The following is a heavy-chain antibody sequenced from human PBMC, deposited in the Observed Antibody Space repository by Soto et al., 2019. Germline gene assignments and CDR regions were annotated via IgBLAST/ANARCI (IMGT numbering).Heavy chain of an antibody. D-gene: IGHD4-17*01. J-gene: IGHJ2*01. CDR1: GYTFTSYG. V-gene: IGHV1-18*01. CDR2: INTYNGNT. Sequence: ASVKVSCKTSGYTFTSYGISWVRQAPGQGLEWMACINTYNGNTYYAQNLQGRVTVTTDTSTSTVYMELRSLRSDDTAVYYCARLPRHFYGDLNWYLDLWGRGTLVTVSS. CDR3: ARLPRHFYGDLNWYLDL.